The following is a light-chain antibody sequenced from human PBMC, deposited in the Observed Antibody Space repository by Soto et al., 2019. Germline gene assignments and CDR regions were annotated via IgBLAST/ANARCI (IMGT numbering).Light chain of an antibody. Sequence: QSVLTQPAYVSGSPRQSITISCTGASSDVGGYTYVSWYQQHPGKAPKLMIYEVNNRPSGVSNRFSVSKSGNTASLTISGLQAEDEADYYCSSYTSSSTVYVFGTGTKVTVL. CDR1: SSDVGGYTY. V-gene: IGLV2-14*01. J-gene: IGLJ1*01. CDR2: EVN. CDR3: SSYTSSSTVYV.